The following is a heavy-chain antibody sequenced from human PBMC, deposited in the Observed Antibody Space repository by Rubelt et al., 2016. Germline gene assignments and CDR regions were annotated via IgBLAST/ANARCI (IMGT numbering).Heavy chain of an antibody. Sequence: QLQLQESGPGLVKPSETLSLTCTVSGGSISSSGYYWGWIRQSPGKGLEWIGEINHSGSTNYNSSLKSRVTISVDTSKNQFSLKLSSVTAADTAVDYCASRYQLLPPLIWGQGTMVTVSS. V-gene: IGHV4-39*07. CDR3: ASRYQLLPPLI. J-gene: IGHJ3*02. D-gene: IGHD2-2*01. CDR2: INHSGST. CDR1: GGSISSSGYY.